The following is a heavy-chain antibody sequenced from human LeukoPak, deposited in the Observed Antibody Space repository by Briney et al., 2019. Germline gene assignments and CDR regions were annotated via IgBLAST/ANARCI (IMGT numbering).Heavy chain of an antibody. CDR1: GGSVSSGSYY. V-gene: IGHV4-61*01. CDR2: SYYSGSI. CDR3: ARFNSGYDRSFDY. J-gene: IGHJ4*02. Sequence: PAETLSLTCTVSGGSVSSGSYYWSWIRQPPGKGLVCNGYSYYSGSINYNAALKSRVTISVATSKTQFSRKLRSVTSADAAVYYCARFNSGYDRSFDYWGQGTLVTVSS. D-gene: IGHD5-12*01.